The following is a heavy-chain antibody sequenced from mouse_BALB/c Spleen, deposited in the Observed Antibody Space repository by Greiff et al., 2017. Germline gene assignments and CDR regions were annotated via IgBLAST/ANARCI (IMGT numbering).Heavy chain of an antibody. CDR2: ISYDGSN. CDR1: GYSITSGYY. D-gene: IGHD1-2*01. J-gene: IGHJ4*01. Sequence: VQLKESGPGLVKPSQSLSLTCSVTGYSITSGYYWNWIRQFPGNKLEWMGYISYDGSNNYNPSLKNRISITRDTSKNQFFLKLNSVTTEDTATYYCARAGTTATGYAMDYWGQGTSVTVSS. V-gene: IGHV3-6*02. CDR3: ARAGTTATGYAMDY.